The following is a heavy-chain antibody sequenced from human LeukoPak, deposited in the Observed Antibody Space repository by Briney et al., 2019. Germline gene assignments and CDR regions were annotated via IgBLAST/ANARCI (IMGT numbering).Heavy chain of an antibody. CDR1: GFTFSSYS. CDR2: ISSSSSYI. Sequence: GGSLRLSCAASGFTFSSYSMNWVRQAPGKGLEWVSSISSSSSYIYYADSVKGRFTISRDNAKNSLYLQMNSLRAEDTAVYYCARDRWKLTFDYWGQGTLVTVSS. D-gene: IGHD1-26*01. J-gene: IGHJ4*02. CDR3: ARDRWKLTFDY. V-gene: IGHV3-21*01.